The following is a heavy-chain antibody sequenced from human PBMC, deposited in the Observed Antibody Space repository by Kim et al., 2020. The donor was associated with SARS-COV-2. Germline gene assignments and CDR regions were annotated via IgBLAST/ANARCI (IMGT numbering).Heavy chain of an antibody. CDR1: GYRLSSYW. V-gene: IGHV5-10-1*01. CDR2: IDPSDSYT. CDR3: ARHMNWHNDY. Sequence: GESLNISCKGSGYRLSSYWISWVRQMPGKGLEWLGRIDPSDSYTNYNPSFEDHITISTDMSTNTAYLQWTSLKASDTAIYYCARHMNWHNDYWGQGTLVTVSA. D-gene: IGHD1-1*01. J-gene: IGHJ4*02.